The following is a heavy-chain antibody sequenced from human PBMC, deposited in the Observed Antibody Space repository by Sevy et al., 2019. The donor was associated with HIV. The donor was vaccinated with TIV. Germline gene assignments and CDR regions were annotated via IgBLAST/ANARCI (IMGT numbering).Heavy chain of an antibody. CDR3: VRAFSATYSAYFDY. CDR2: IYWNGGST. Sequence: GGSLRLSCAGSGVTTEDYGMNWVRQVPGKGLEWVSGIYWNGGSTAYEDSVKGRLTISRDNAKRSLYLQMNSLRVDDTALYYCVRAFSATYSAYFDYWGQGALVTVSS. J-gene: IGHJ4*02. D-gene: IGHD1-26*01. V-gene: IGHV3-20*04. CDR1: GVTTEDYG.